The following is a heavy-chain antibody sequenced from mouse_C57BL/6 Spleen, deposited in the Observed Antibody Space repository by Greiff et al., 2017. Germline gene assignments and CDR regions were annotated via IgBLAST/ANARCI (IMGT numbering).Heavy chain of an antibody. CDR2: IYPGDGDT. D-gene: IGHD2-1*01. Sequence: VMLVESGAELVKPGASVTISCKASGYAFSSYWMNWVKQRPGKGLEWIGQIYPGDGDTNYNGKFKGKATLTADKSSSTAYMQRSSLTSEDSAVYFCARPGGNSYAMDYWGQGTSVTVSS. V-gene: IGHV1-80*01. CDR3: ARPGGNSYAMDY. CDR1: GYAFSSYW. J-gene: IGHJ4*01.